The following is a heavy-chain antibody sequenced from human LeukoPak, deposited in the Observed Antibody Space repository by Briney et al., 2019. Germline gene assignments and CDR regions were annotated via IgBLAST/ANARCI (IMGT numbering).Heavy chain of an antibody. CDR3: ARGDPRSVYYGPTN. D-gene: IGHD3-9*01. CDR2: ISYDGSNK. J-gene: IGHJ4*02. Sequence: GRSLRLSCAVSGFTFSSYAMHWIRQAPGKGLEWVAVISYDGSNKYYADSVKGRFTISRDNSKNTLYLQMNSLRAEATAEYYSARGDPRSVYYGPTNWGQGTLVTVSS. CDR1: GFTFSSYA. V-gene: IGHV3-30-3*01.